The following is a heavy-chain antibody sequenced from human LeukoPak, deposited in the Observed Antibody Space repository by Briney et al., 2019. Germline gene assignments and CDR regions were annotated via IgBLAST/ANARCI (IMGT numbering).Heavy chain of an antibody. Sequence: GGSLRLSCVASGFTFSSNGMHWVRQAPGKGLEWVAFIRYDGSNEYVDSVKGRFTISRDNSKNTLYLQMNSLKPEDTAVYYCANLARPLDYWGQGALVTVSS. V-gene: IGHV3-30*02. J-gene: IGHJ4*02. CDR1: GFTFSSNG. CDR2: IRYDGSNE. D-gene: IGHD6-6*01. CDR3: ANLARPLDY.